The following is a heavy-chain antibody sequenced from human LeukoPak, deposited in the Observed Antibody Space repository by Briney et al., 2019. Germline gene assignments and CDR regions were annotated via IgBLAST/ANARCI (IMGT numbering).Heavy chain of an antibody. CDR3: VRGTDY. CDR1: GFTFDNYP. J-gene: IGHJ4*02. CDR2: ISSNGDNT. V-gene: IGHV3-64D*06. Sequence: GGSLRLSCAASGFTFDNYPIHWVRQGPGKGLEYVSAISSNGDNTYYADSVKGRFTISRDNSKNTLYLQMSSLRADDTAVYYCVRGTDYWGQGTLVTVSS.